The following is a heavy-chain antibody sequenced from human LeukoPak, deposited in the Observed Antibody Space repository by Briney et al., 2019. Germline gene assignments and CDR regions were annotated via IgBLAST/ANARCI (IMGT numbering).Heavy chain of an antibody. V-gene: IGHV1-3*01. D-gene: IGHD1-26*01. Sequence: GASVKVSCKASGYTFTSYGISWVRQAPGQRLEWMGWINAGNGNSKYSQKFQGRVTITRDTSASTAYMELSSLRSEDTAVYYCARELGGSYYWGQGTLVTVSS. J-gene: IGHJ4*02. CDR1: GYTFTSYG. CDR3: ARELGGSYY. CDR2: INAGNGNS.